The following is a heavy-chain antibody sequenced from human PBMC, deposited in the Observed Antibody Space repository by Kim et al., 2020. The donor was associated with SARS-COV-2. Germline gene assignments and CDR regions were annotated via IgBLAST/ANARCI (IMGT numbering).Heavy chain of an antibody. CDR1: GYTFTSYD. CDR3: ARGPPDRLTGFLWFGELYYYGMDV. D-gene: IGHD3-10*01. J-gene: IGHJ6*02. CDR2: MNPNSGNT. Sequence: ASVKVSCKASGYTFTSYDINWVRQATGQGLEWMGWMNPNSGNTGYAQKFQGRVTMTRNTSISTAYMELSSLRSEDTAVYYCARGPPDRLTGFLWFGELYYYGMDVWGQGTTVTVSS. V-gene: IGHV1-8*01.